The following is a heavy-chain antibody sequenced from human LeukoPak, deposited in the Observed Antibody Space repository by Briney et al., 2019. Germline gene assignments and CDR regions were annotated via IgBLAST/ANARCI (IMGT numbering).Heavy chain of an antibody. V-gene: IGHV1-2*06. Sequence: ASVKVSCKASGYTFTGYYMHWVRQAPGQGLEWMGRINPNSGGTNYAQKFQGRVTMTRDTSISTAYMELSRLRSDDTAVYYCARDGSGWYLGEDYYFDYWGQGTLVTVSS. CDR3: ARDGSGWYLGEDYYFDY. D-gene: IGHD6-19*01. CDR2: INPNSGGT. J-gene: IGHJ4*02. CDR1: GYTFTGYY.